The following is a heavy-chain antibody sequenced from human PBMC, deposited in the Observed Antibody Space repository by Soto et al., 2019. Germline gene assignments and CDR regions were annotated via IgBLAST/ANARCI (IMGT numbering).Heavy chain of an antibody. CDR1: GYTFTAYH. CDR3: ARNMDYYYGRGSGNGHGV. Sequence: QVQLVQSGAEVKEPGDSVRVSCEASGYTFTAYHIHWVRQAPGQGLEWIGCINPKFSATTYAQDFQGRVSMTRDMAISTVYMELSRLTSDDTAIYYCARNMDYYYGRGSGNGHGVWGQGTTVTVFS. J-gene: IGHJ6*02. CDR2: INPKFSAT. D-gene: IGHD3-10*02. V-gene: IGHV1-2*02.